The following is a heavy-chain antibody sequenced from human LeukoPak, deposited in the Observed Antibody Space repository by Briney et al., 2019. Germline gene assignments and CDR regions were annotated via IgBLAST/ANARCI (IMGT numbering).Heavy chain of an antibody. CDR1: GFTFSSYG. CDR3: ARDPILRSAAATPIWFDP. CDR2: ISYDGSNK. V-gene: IGHV3-30*03. D-gene: IGHD2-15*01. J-gene: IGHJ5*02. Sequence: GGSLRLSCAASGFTFSSYGMHWVRQAPGKGLEWVAVISYDGSNKYYADSVKGRLTISRDNSKNTLYLQMNSLRAEDTAVYYCARDPILRSAAATPIWFDPWGQGTLVTVSS.